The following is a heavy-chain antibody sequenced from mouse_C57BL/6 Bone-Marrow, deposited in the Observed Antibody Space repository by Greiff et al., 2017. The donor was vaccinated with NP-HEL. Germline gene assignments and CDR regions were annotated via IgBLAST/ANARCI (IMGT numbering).Heavy chain of an antibody. D-gene: IGHD2-2*01. CDR3: ARHGNDDY. CDR2: ISSGGSYT. V-gene: IGHV5-6*01. Sequence: EVQGVESGGDLVKPGGSLKLSCAASGFTFSSYGMSWVRQTPDKRLEWVATISSGGSYTYYPDSVKGRFTISRDNAKNTLYLQMSSLKSEDTAMYYCARHGNDDYWGQGTTLTVCS. J-gene: IGHJ2*01. CDR1: GFTFSSYG.